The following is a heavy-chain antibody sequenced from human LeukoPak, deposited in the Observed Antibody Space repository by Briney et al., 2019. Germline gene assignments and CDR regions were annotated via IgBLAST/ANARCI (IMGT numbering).Heavy chain of an antibody. CDR3: ARDSRSRGAPGNYFDY. Sequence: SVKVSCKASGGTFSSYAISWVRQAPGQGLEWMGRIIPIFGTANYAQKFQGRVTITTDESTSTVYMELSSLRSEDTAVYYCARDSRSRGAPGNYFDYWGQGTLVTVSS. CDR1: GGTFSSYA. V-gene: IGHV1-69*05. CDR2: IIPIFGTA. J-gene: IGHJ4*02. D-gene: IGHD1-14*01.